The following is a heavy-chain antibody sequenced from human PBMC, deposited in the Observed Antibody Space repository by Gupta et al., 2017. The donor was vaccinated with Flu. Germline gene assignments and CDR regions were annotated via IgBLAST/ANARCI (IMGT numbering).Heavy chain of an antibody. CDR1: GFIFSAYG. V-gene: IGHV3-30*03. CDR3: ARDQREYCSGGDCYPQILDF. Sequence: VQLVESGGGVVQPGRSLRLSCAASGFIFSAYGIHWVRQAPGKGLEWVAVISYDGSYKYYGDSVKGRITISRDNSKNTLYLQVNSLRPDDTAVYYCARDQREYCSGGDCYPQILDFWGQGSLVTGSP. J-gene: IGHJ4*02. CDR2: ISYDGSYK. D-gene: IGHD2-15*01.